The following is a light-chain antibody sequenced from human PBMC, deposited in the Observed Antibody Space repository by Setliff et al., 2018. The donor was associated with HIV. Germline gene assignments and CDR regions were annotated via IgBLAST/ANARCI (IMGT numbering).Light chain of an antibody. Sequence: QSVLTQPASVSGSPGQWITISCTGTSSDVGGLNYVSWYQQQPGKAPQLLIYDVITRPSGVSDRFSASKSGNTAPLTISGLQADDEADYYCSSYTSSSTWVFGGGTKVTVL. CDR3: SSYTSSSTWV. CDR1: SSDVGGLNY. V-gene: IGLV2-14*03. CDR2: DVI. J-gene: IGLJ3*02.